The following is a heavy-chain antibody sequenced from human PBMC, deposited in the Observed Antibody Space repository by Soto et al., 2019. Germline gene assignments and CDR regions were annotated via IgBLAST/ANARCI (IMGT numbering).Heavy chain of an antibody. CDR3: ARSSYSSGYNSVSDYYYGMDV. CDR1: GGTFSSYA. J-gene: IGHJ6*02. Sequence: ASVTVSCQASGGTFSSYAISWVRQAPGQGLEWMGGIIPIFGTANYAQKFQGRVTITADESTSTAYMELSSLRSEDTAVYYCARSSYSSGYNSVSDYYYGMDVWGQGTTVTVSS. CDR2: IIPIFGTA. V-gene: IGHV1-69*13. D-gene: IGHD6-19*01.